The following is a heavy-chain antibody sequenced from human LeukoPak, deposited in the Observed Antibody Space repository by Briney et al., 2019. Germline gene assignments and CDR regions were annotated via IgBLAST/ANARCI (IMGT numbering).Heavy chain of an antibody. CDR2: VYYTGST. V-gene: IGHV4-39*07. CDR1: NGSINSFTHY. D-gene: IGHD6-19*01. CDR3: ARHITVTYDAFDL. J-gene: IGHJ3*01. Sequence: PSETLSLTCTLSNGSINSFTHYWAWVRQPPGKRLEWIGNVYYTGSTSYSPSLKSRLTISVDTSENRFSLKLTSVTAADTAVYYCARHITVTYDAFDLWGRGTMVTVSS.